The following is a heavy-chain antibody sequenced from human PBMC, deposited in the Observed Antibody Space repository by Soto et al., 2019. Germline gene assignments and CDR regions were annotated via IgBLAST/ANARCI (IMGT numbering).Heavy chain of an antibody. CDR2: IYYSGST. D-gene: IGHD2-15*01. CDR3: ARGGAPSLGYCSGGSCYVGWFDP. J-gene: IGHJ5*02. Sequence: SETLSLTCTVSGGSISSSYWSWIRQPPGKGLEWIGYIYYSGSTNYNPSLKSRVTISVDTSKNQFSLKLSSVTAADTAVYYCARGGAPSLGYCSGGSCYVGWFDPWGQGTLVTVSS. CDR1: GGSISSSY. V-gene: IGHV4-59*01.